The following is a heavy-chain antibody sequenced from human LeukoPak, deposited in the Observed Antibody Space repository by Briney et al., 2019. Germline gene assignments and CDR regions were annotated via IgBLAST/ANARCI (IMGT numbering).Heavy chain of an antibody. CDR1: GYTFTSYG. V-gene: IGHV1-18*01. CDR2: ITAYNDNT. D-gene: IGHD6-13*01. Sequence: ASVKVSCKASGYTFTSYGISWVRQAPGQGLEWMGWITAYNDNTYYAQKLQGRVTMTTDTSTSTAYMELRSLRSDDTAVYYCARDLRRGSSSWYVSGGVYWGQGTLVTVSS. J-gene: IGHJ4*02. CDR3: ARDLRRGSSSWYVSGGVY.